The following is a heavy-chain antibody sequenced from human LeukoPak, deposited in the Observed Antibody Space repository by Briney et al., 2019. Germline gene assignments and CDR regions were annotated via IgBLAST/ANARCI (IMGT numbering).Heavy chain of an antibody. CDR2: ISGTSTHI. Sequence: GGSLRLSCAASGFIFSRCGMNWVRQAPGKGLEWVSSISGTSTHIYYVDSVKGRFTISRDNAQNSMYLQMNSLRAEDTAVYYCTRGSEWTSGVSDYWGQGTLVTVSS. CDR1: GFIFSRCG. J-gene: IGHJ4*02. V-gene: IGHV3-21*01. D-gene: IGHD3-3*01. CDR3: TRGSEWTSGVSDY.